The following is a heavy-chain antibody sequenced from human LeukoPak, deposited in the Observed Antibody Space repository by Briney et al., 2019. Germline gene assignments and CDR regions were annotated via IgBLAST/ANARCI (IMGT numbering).Heavy chain of an antibody. CDR3: ARGPGYPPDTAMVP. Sequence: GGSLRLSCAASGFTFSSYGMHWVRQAPGKGLEWVAFIRYDGSNKYYADSVKGRFTISRDNAKNSLYLQMNSLRAEDTAVYYCARGPGYPPDTAMVPWGQGTLVTVSS. D-gene: IGHD5-18*01. CDR1: GFTFSSYG. V-gene: IGHV3-30*02. CDR2: IRYDGSNK. J-gene: IGHJ4*02.